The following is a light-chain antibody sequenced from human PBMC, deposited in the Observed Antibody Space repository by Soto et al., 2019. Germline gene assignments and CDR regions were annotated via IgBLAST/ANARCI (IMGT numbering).Light chain of an antibody. V-gene: IGKV3-11*01. CDR2: GAS. Sequence: EIVLTQSPATLSLSPGERATLSCRASQSVSSYLAWYQQRPGQAPRLLIYGASNRATGIPARFSGSGSGTDFTLTISSLAADDFAVYYCQQRTDWHMTFGQGTRLEIK. CDR3: QQRTDWHMT. CDR1: QSVSSY. J-gene: IGKJ5*01.